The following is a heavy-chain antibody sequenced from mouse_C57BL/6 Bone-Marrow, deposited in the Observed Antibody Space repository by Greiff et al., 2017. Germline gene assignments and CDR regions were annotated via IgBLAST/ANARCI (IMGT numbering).Heavy chain of an antibody. V-gene: IGHV1-64*01. CDR3: ARRGGWLPFAY. CDR1: GYTFTSYW. Sequence: VKLQQPGAELVKPGASVKLSCKASGYTFTSYWMHWVKQRPGQGLEWIGMIHPNSGSTNYNEKFKSKATLTVDKSSSTAYMQLSSLTSEDSAVYYCARRGGWLPFAYWGQGTLVTVSA. CDR2: IHPNSGST. J-gene: IGHJ3*01. D-gene: IGHD2-3*01.